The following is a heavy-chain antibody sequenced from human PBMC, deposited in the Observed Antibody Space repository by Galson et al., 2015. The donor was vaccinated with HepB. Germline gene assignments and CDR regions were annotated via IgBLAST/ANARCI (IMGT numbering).Heavy chain of an antibody. D-gene: IGHD4-17*01. J-gene: IGHJ3*02. V-gene: IGHV3-11*01. CDR1: GFTFSDYY. Sequence: SLRLSCAASGFTFSDYYMSWIRQAPGKGLEWVSYISSSGSTIYYADSVKGRFTISRDNAKNSLYLQMNSLRAEDTAVYYCARDFNYGDYETSDAFDIWGQGTMVTVSS. CDR2: ISSSGSTI. CDR3: ARDFNYGDYETSDAFDI.